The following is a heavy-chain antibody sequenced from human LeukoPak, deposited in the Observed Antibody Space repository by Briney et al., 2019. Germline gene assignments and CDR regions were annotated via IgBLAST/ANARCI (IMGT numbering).Heavy chain of an antibody. CDR2: IIPNIGVA. D-gene: IGHD2-2*01. J-gene: IGHJ4*02. CDR3: ASPNGIDPTILDY. V-gene: IGHV1-2*02. CDR1: GDTFTGDY. Sequence: ASVKVSCKASGDTFTGDYMCWVRQAPGQGLGWMGWIIPNIGVANYAQKFQGRVTMTTDTSISTAYMELSRLRSEDTAVYYCASPNGIDPTILDYWGQGTLVTVSS.